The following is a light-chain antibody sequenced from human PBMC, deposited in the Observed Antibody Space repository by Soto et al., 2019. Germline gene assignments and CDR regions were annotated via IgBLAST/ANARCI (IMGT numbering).Light chain of an antibody. Sequence: DIQMTQSPSSLSASVGDRVTITCRASQTISTYLNWYQQRPGKAPKVLIYAASSLQSGVPSRFGGSGSGTEFTLTISGHQTEDFATYYCQQGSRSPLTCGGGTRVEI. CDR3: QQGSRSPLT. CDR2: AAS. V-gene: IGKV1-39*01. J-gene: IGKJ4*01. CDR1: QTISTY.